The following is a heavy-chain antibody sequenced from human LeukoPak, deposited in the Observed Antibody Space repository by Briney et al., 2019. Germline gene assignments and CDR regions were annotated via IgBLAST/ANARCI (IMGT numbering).Heavy chain of an antibody. D-gene: IGHD3-3*01. Sequence: GGSLILSCVVSGFTFSRYWMNCVRQAPGKGQESVPNIHEDGSAKYYVDSVKRRFTISRDNAKNSLYLQMSSLRAEDTAVYYCARTLRLNTPRAFDIWGKGTMVTVSS. CDR2: IHEDGSAK. V-gene: IGHV3-7*05. CDR3: ARTLRLNTPRAFDI. J-gene: IGHJ3*02. CDR1: GFTFSRYW.